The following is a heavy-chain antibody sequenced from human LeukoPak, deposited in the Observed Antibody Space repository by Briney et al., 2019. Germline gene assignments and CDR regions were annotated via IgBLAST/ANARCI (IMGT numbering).Heavy chain of an antibody. D-gene: IGHD1-14*01. Sequence: GGSLRLSCAASGFSVGSNYMSWVRQAPGKGLEWVSLIYPGGSTYYTDSVKDRFSISRDISKNTLYLQMRSLRAEDTAVYYCARVETGWFDPWGQGTLVTVSS. CDR2: IYPGGST. CDR1: GFSVGSNY. V-gene: IGHV3-53*01. J-gene: IGHJ5*02. CDR3: ARVETGWFDP.